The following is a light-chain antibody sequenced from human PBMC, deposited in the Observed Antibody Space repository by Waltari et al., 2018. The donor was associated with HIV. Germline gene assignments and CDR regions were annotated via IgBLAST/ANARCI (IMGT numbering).Light chain of an antibody. Sequence: DIVMTQSPDSLAVSLGARAPINCKSSQSVLYSSNNKNYLAWYQQKPGQPPKLLIYWASTRESGVPDRFSGSGSGTDFTLTISSLQAEDVAVYYCQQYYSTPWTFGQGTKVEIK. CDR1: QSVLYSSNNKNY. CDR3: QQYYSTPWT. CDR2: WAS. V-gene: IGKV4-1*01. J-gene: IGKJ1*01.